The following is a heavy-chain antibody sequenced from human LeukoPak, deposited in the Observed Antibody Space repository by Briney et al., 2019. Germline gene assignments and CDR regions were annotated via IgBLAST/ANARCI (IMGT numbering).Heavy chain of an antibody. V-gene: IGHV3-30*02. J-gene: IGHJ4*02. CDR1: GFTFGTYG. CDR2: IWYDGSNK. D-gene: IGHD6-19*01. Sequence: GGSLRLSCAASGFTFGTYGMHWVRQAPGKGLEWVAVIWYDGSNKYYADSVKGRFTISRDNSKNTLYLQMNSLRAEDTAVYYCAKYDGSGWYGENYWGQGTLVTVSS. CDR3: AKYDGSGWYGENY.